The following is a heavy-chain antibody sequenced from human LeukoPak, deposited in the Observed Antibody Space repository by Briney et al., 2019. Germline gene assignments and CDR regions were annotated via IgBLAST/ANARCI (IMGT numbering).Heavy chain of an antibody. CDR3: ARRKEYVGWFGT. CDR1: GGSISSSSYY. J-gene: IGHJ5*02. V-gene: IGHV4-39*07. Sequence: SETLSLTCTVSGGSISSSSYYWGWIRQPPGKGLEWIGSIYYSGSTNYNASLQSRVTMSVDTSKNQFSLKMNSVTAADTALYYCARRKEYVGWFGTWGQGTLVTFSS. CDR2: IYYSGST. D-gene: IGHD6-6*01.